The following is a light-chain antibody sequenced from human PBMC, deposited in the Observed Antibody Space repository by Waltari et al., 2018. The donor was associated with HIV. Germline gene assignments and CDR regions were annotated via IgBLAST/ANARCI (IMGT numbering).Light chain of an antibody. Sequence: QSALTQPPSASGSPGQSVTISCTGTSSDVGAYNSVSWYQQHPGKAPKLLISEVTKRPSGVPDRFSGSKSGNTASLTVSGLQAEDEAAYYCFSYAGNNYLLFGGGTKLTVL. V-gene: IGLV2-8*01. CDR3: FSYAGNNYLL. J-gene: IGLJ2*01. CDR1: SSDVGAYNS. CDR2: EVT.